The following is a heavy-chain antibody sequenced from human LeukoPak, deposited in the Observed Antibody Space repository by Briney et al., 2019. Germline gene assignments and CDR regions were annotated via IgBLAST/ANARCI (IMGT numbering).Heavy chain of an antibody. CDR1: GGSFSGYY. Sequence: PSETLSLTCAVYGGSFSGYYWSWIRQPPGKGLEWIGEINHSGSTNYNPSLKSRVTISVDTSKNQFSLKLSSVTAADTAVYYCVRGERLGSWGQGTLVTVSS. J-gene: IGHJ5*01. V-gene: IGHV4-34*01. CDR2: INHSGST. CDR3: VRGERLGS.